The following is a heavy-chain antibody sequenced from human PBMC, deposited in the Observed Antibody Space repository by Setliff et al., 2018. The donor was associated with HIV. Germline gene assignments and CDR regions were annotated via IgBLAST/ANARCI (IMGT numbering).Heavy chain of an antibody. D-gene: IGHD2-21*02. CDR1: GDSLSSNNYY. CDR3: ARGVPLLPPHY. V-gene: IGHV4-39*07. CDR2: IFYSETVYYGGRT. Sequence: SETLSLTCTVSGDSLSSNNYYWGWIRQPPGKGPEWFGSIFYSETVYYGGRTYYSPSLRSRVTISVDTSKNQFSLSLTSVTAADTAVYYCARGVPLLPPHYWGQGTLVTVSS. J-gene: IGHJ4*02.